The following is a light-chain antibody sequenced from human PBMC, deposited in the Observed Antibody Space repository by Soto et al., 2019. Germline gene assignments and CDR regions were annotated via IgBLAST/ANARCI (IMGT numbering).Light chain of an antibody. Sequence: QSVLTQPPSVSAGPGQTVTISCSGSSSNIGNNYVSWYQHLPGTAPKLLIYDNNKRPSGIPDRFSGTKSGTSATLGITGLQTGDEAHYYCATWDSSLIAGVFGGGTKVTVL. J-gene: IGLJ2*01. CDR3: ATWDSSLIAGV. V-gene: IGLV1-51*01. CDR2: DNN. CDR1: SSNIGNNY.